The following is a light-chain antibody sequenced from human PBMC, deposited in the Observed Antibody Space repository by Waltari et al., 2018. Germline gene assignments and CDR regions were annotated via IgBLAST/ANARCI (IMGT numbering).Light chain of an antibody. V-gene: IGLV1-47*01. J-gene: IGLJ2*01. CDR1: SFNIGYNF. CDR2: RNE. CDR3: AAWDGSVSAHVV. Sequence: SVLTQPPSASGLPGQRVIISCSGTSFNIGYNFVFWYHQNPGAAPKLLIYRNEQRPSGVPDRFSGSKSGTSASLAISGLRSEDEGDYYCAAWDGSVSAHVVFGGGTSVTVL.